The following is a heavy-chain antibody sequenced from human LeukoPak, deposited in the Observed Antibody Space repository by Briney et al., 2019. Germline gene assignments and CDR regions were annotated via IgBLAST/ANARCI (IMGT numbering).Heavy chain of an antibody. CDR1: GGSISSSSYY. J-gene: IGHJ4*02. CDR3: AREAAAGTFYFDY. D-gene: IGHD6-13*01. CDR2: IYYSGST. Sequence: SKTLSLTCTVSGGSISSSSYYWGWIRQPPGKGLEWIGSIYYSGSTYYKPSLKSRGTLSVDTSKNQFSLKLSSVTAADTAVYYCAREAAAGTFYFDYWGQGTLVTVSS. V-gene: IGHV4-39*02.